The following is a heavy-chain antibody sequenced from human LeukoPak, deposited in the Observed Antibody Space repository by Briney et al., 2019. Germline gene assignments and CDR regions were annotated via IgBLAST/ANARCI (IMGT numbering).Heavy chain of an antibody. CDR2: IYSGGST. V-gene: IGHV3-53*04. J-gene: IGHJ5*02. CDR3: ASTVSSGWYNWFDP. D-gene: IGHD6-19*01. CDR1: GFTVSSNY. Sequence: GGSLRLSCAASGFTVSSNYMSWVRQAQGKGLEWVSVIYSGGSTYYADSVKGRFTISRHNSKSTLYLQMNSLRAEDTAVYYCASTVSSGWYNWFDPWGQGTLVTVSS.